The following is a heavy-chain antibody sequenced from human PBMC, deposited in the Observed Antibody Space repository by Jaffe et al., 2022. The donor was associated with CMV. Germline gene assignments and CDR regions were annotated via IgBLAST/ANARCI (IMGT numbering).Heavy chain of an antibody. CDR3: ARGWPEYYYDSSGYGGGCGYFDY. V-gene: IGHV4-61*01. D-gene: IGHD3-22*01. Sequence: QVQLQESGPGLVKPSETLSLTCTVSGGSVSSGSYYWSWIRQPPGKGLEWIGYIYYSGSTNYNPSLKSRVTISVDTSKNQFSLKLSSVTAADTAVYYCARGWPEYYYDSSGYGGGCGYFDYWGQGTLVTVSS. J-gene: IGHJ4*02. CDR1: GGSVSSGSYY. CDR2: IYYSGST.